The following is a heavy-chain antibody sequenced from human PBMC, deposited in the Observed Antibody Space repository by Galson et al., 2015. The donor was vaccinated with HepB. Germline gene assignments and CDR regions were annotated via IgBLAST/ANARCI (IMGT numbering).Heavy chain of an antibody. CDR3: ARAHWATVTTAFDF. CDR2: IIPIFGTA. Sequence: SVKVSCKASGGTFSSYAISWVRQAPGQGLGWMGGIIPIFGTANYAQKFQGRVTITADESTSTAYMELSSLRSEDTAVYYCARAHWATVTTAFDFWGQGTLVTVSS. V-gene: IGHV1-69*13. J-gene: IGHJ4*02. D-gene: IGHD4-11*01. CDR1: GGTFSSYA.